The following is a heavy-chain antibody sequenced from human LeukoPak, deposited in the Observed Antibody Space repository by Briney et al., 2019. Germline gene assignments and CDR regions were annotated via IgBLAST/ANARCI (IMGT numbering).Heavy chain of an antibody. CDR1: GGSISSRSYY. CDR3: ARQKDTAMVTTEFDY. Sequence: SETLSLTCTVSGGSISSRSYYWGWIRQPPGKGLEWIGSIYYSGSTYYNPSLKSRVTISVDTSKNQFSLKLSSVTAADTAVYYCARQKDTAMVTTEFDYWGQGTLVTVSS. CDR2: IYYSGST. D-gene: IGHD5-18*01. J-gene: IGHJ4*02. V-gene: IGHV4-39*01.